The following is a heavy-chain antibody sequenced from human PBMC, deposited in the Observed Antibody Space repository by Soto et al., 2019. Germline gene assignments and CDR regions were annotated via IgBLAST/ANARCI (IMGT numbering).Heavy chain of an antibody. D-gene: IGHD2-15*01. J-gene: IGHJ3*02. CDR3: AREGQDIVVVVAAPASVDAFDI. CDR1: GYTFTGYY. Sequence: GSSVKVSCKASGYTFTGYYMHWVRQAPGQGLEWMGWINPNSGGTNYAQKFQGRVTMTRDTSISTAYMELSRLRSDDTAVYYCAREGQDIVVVVAAPASVDAFDIWGQGTMVTVS. CDR2: INPNSGGT. V-gene: IGHV1-2*02.